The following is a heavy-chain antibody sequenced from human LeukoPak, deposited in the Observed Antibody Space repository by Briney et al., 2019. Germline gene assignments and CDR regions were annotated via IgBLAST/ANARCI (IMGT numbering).Heavy chain of an antibody. CDR2: IIHTGST. Sequence: SETLSLTCAVYGGSFSGHYWSWIRQPPGRGLEWIGEIIHTGSTKYNPSLESRVTMSLDASRNQFSLELSSVTAADTAVYYCVSGQVAPRLRAEYWGQGTLVIVSS. CDR3: VSGQVAPRLRAEY. D-gene: IGHD1-14*01. J-gene: IGHJ4*02. CDR1: GGSFSGHY. V-gene: IGHV4-34*12.